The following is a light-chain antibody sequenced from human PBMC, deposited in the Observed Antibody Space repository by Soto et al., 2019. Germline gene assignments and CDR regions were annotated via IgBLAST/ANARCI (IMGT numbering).Light chain of an antibody. J-gene: IGKJ4*01. CDR1: QSISND. CDR2: AAS. Sequence: DIQMTQSLSSLSASVGDRVTITCRASQSISNDLNWYQQKPGKAPKLLIYAASSLQSGVPSRFTGSVSGPDFTLTISSLQPEDFATYYCQQSSSIPLTFGGGTKVEIK. V-gene: IGKV1-39*01. CDR3: QQSSSIPLT.